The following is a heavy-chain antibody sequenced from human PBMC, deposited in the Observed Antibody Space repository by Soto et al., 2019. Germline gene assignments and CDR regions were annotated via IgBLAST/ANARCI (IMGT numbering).Heavy chain of an antibody. CDR1: GFTFTTSA. CDR3: APRPLGGGYDCPWIDY. J-gene: IGHJ4*02. D-gene: IGHD5-12*01. Sequence: SGKVSSTASGFTFTTSAMQWVRPARGQRLEWIGWIVVGSGNTNYAQKFQERVTITRDMSTSTAYMELSSLRSEDTAVYYCAPRPLGGGYDCPWIDYWGQGTLVTVSS. CDR2: IVVGSGNT. V-gene: IGHV1-58*02.